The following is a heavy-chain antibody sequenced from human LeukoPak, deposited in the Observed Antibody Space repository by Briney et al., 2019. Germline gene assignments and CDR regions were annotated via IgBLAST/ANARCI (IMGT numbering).Heavy chain of an antibody. Sequence: PGGSLRLSCAASGFTFSNYWMSWVRQAPGKGLEWVANIKEDGSEKYYVDSVRGRFTISRDNAKNSLSLQMNSLRAEDTAVYYCVRYTRRYPFDYWGQGTLVTVSS. V-gene: IGHV3-7*04. J-gene: IGHJ4*02. D-gene: IGHD2-2*02. CDR3: VRYTRRYPFDY. CDR2: IKEDGSEK. CDR1: GFTFSNYW.